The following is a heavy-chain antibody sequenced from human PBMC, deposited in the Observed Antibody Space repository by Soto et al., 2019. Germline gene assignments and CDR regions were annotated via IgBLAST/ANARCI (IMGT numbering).Heavy chain of an antibody. CDR3: AKDLRTSSSLLGAMDV. D-gene: IGHD6-6*01. CDR2: ILYDGSNK. Sequence: QVQVVESGGGVVQPGRSLRLSCAASGFTFSSHGMHWVRQAPGKGLEWVAVILYDGSNKYYADSVKGRFTISRDNSKNTLYLQMNSLRAEDSAVYYCAKDLRTSSSLLGAMDVWGQGTTVTVSS. V-gene: IGHV3-30*18. J-gene: IGHJ6*02. CDR1: GFTFSSHG.